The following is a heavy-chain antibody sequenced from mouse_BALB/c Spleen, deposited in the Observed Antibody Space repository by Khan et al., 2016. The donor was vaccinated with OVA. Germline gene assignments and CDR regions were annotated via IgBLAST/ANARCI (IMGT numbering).Heavy chain of an antibody. V-gene: IGHV3-2*02. Sequence: VQLQQSGPGLVKPSQSLSLTCTVTGYSITSNYAWNWIRQFPGNKLEWMGYISYSGSTTYNPSLKSRISITRDTSKNQFFLQLKSVTTEDTATYYCARGNYYGYYCDYWGQGTSLTVSS. CDR1: GYSITSNYA. CDR3: ARGNYYGYYCDY. D-gene: IGHD1-1*01. CDR2: ISYSGST. J-gene: IGHJ2*02.